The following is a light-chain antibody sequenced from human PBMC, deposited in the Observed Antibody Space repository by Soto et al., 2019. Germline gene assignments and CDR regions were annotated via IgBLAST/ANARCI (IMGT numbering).Light chain of an antibody. CDR3: QQYYSTPRT. CDR1: QSVIHTSNNKSY. Sequence: DIVMTQSPDSLAVSLGERATINCKSSQSVIHTSNNKSYLAWYQQKPGQPPELLLYWASARESGVPDRFSGSGSGTDFTLTISSLQAEDGAVYYCQQYYSTPRTFGQGTKVEIK. V-gene: IGKV4-1*01. J-gene: IGKJ2*01. CDR2: WAS.